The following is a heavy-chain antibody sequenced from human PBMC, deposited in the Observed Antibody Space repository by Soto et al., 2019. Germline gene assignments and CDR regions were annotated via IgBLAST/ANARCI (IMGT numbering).Heavy chain of an antibody. J-gene: IGHJ4*02. Sequence: ITLKESGPPLVNPNQPLTLPCTSSGFSFSTSGGGVGWIRHPPGRALKGLALIYWDDEKRYSPFLKSRPTLTKDTTKNQVVLTMTNMDAVDTATYYCALRPLGSGSYLEGFDYWGQGTLVPVSS. CDR1: GFSFSTSGGG. V-gene: IGHV2-5*02. D-gene: IGHD3-10*01. CDR3: ALRPLGSGSYLEGFDY. CDR2: IYWDDEK.